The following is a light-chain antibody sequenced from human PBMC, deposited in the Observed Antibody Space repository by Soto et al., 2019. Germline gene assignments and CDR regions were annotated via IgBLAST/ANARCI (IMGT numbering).Light chain of an antibody. CDR3: QQYNNWPGT. CDR2: GAS. J-gene: IGKJ1*01. V-gene: IGKV3-15*01. CDR1: QSVSSN. Sequence: ERVMTQSAATLSVSPGERATLSCRASQSVSSNLAWYQQKPGQAPRLLIYGASTRATGIPARFSGSGSGTEFTLTISSLQSEDFAVYYCQQYNNWPGTFGQGTKVDI.